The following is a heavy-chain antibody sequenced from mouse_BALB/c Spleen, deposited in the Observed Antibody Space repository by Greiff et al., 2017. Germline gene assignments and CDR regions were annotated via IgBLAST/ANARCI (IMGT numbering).Heavy chain of an antibody. J-gene: IGHJ3*01. Sequence: EVQRVESGGGLVQPGGSRKLSCAASGFTFSSFGMHWVRQAPEKGLEWVAYISSGSSTIYYADTVKGRFTISRDNPKNTLFLQMTSLRSEDTAMYYCARSFYGSSYVGWFADWGQGTLVTVSA. CDR1: GFTFSSFG. CDR2: ISSGSSTI. D-gene: IGHD1-1*01. CDR3: ARSFYGSSYVGWFAD. V-gene: IGHV5-17*02.